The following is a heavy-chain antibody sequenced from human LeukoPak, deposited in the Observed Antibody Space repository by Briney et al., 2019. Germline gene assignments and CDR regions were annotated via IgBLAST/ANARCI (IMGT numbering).Heavy chain of an antibody. Sequence: GTFSSYAXXXXXQAXXXGLXXXXXXIPIFGTANYAQKFQGRVTITADESTSTAYMELSSLRSEDTAVYYCASEFSTEDYYYYYMDVWGKGTTVTVSS. J-gene: IGHJ6*03. V-gene: IGHV1-69*01. CDR2: XIPIFGTA. D-gene: IGHD1-1*01. CDR3: ASEFSTEDYYYYYMDV. CDR1: GTFSSYA.